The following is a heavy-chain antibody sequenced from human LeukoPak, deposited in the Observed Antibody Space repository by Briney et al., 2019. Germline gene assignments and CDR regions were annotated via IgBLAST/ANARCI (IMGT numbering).Heavy chain of an antibody. V-gene: IGHV3-23*01. CDR1: GFTFSSYA. Sequence: GGSLRLSCAASGFTFSSYAMSWVRQAPGRGLEWVSTITTSGSSTYYADSVKGRFTISRDNTKNTLYLQMNSLRAEDTAVYYCARGTWELVDYWGQGTLVTVSS. D-gene: IGHD1-26*01. J-gene: IGHJ4*02. CDR2: ITTSGSST. CDR3: ARGTWELVDY.